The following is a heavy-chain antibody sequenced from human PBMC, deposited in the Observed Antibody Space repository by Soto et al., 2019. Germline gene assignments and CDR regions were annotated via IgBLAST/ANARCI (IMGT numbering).Heavy chain of an antibody. CDR2: IYYSGCT. V-gene: IGHV4-39*01. Sequence: QLQLQDSGPGLVKPSETLSLTCTVSGGSIISSSYYWGWIRQPPGKGLEWIGRIYYSGCTYYNPSRKSRVTISVDTSKNQISLKLSSVTAADTAVYYCARQSSGIAAAAVFDYWGQGTLVTVSS. CDR1: GGSIISSSYY. CDR3: ARQSSGIAAAAVFDY. J-gene: IGHJ4*02. D-gene: IGHD6-13*01.